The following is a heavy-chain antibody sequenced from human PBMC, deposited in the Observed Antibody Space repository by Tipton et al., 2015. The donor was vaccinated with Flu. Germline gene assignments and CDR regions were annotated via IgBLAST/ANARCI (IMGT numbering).Heavy chain of an antibody. Sequence: SLRLSCTGFGFTFGDYAMSWVRQAPGKGLEWVANIKQDGSEKNYVDSVKGRFTISRDNDKRSLYLQMNTLRAEDTAVYYCAREIPGGATNLDYWGQGTLVTVSS. J-gene: IGHJ4*02. CDR3: AREIPGGATNLDY. CDR1: GFTFGDYA. V-gene: IGHV3-7*03. CDR2: IKQDGSEK. D-gene: IGHD2-21*01.